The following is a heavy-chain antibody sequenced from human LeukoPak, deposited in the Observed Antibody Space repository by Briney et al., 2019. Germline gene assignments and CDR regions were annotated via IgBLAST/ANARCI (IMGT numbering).Heavy chain of an antibody. J-gene: IGHJ4*02. V-gene: IGHV1-3*01. D-gene: IGHD5-18*01. CDR3: ARTTAMVTIFNY. CDR1: GYTFTTYA. CDR2: INAGNGNT. Sequence: ASVKVSCKASGYTFTTYAMHWVRQAPGQRLEWMGCINAGNGNTKYSQKFQGRVTITRDTSASTAYMELSSLRSEDTAVYYCARTTAMVTIFNYWGQGTLVTVSS.